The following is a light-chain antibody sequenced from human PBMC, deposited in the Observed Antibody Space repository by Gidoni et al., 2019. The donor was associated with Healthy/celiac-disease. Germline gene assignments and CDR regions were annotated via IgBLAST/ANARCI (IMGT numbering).Light chain of an antibody. J-gene: IGKJ1*01. CDR3: QQRSNWPAWT. CDR2: DAA. CDR1: QSVSSY. V-gene: IGKV3-11*01. Sequence: EIVLTQSPATLSLSPGESATLSCRASQSVSSYLAWYQQKPGQAPRLLIYDAANRATGIPARFSGSGSGTDFTLTISSLEHEDFAVYYCQQRSNWPAWTFXQXTKVEIK.